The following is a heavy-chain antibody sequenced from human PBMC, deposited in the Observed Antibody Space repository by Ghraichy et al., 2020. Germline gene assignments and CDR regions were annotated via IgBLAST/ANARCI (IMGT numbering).Heavy chain of an antibody. V-gene: IGHV2-5*02. CDR2: IYWDDDK. Sequence: SGPTLVKPTQTLTLTCTFSGFSLSTSGVGVGWIRQPPGKALEWLALIYWDDDKRYSPSLKSRLTITKDTSKNQVVLTMTNMDPVDTATYYCATPLLEYYDILTGYYIQSYYYGMDVWGQGTTVTVSS. J-gene: IGHJ6*02. D-gene: IGHD3-9*01. CDR1: GFSLSTSGVG. CDR3: ATPLLEYYDILTGYYIQSYYYGMDV.